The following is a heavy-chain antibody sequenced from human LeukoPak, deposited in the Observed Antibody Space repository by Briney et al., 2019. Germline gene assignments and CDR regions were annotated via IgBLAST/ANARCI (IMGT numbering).Heavy chain of an antibody. CDR3: ARLMLPYYYDSSGYANAFDI. CDR1: GFPFTNAW. V-gene: IGHV3-48*02. CDR2: ISSSSSTI. J-gene: IGHJ3*02. D-gene: IGHD3-22*01. Sequence: PGGSLRLSCAASGFPFTNAWMSWVRRAPGKGLEWVSYISSSSSTIYYADSVKGRFTISRDNAKNSLYLQMNSLRDEDTAVYYCARLMLPYYYDSSGYANAFDIWGQGTMVTVSS.